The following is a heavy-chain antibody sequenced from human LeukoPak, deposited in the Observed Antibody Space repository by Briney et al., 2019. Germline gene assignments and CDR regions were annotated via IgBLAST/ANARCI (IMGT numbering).Heavy chain of an antibody. V-gene: IGHV1-2*02. CDR2: IIPNTGGT. J-gene: IGHJ4*02. Sequence: ASVKVSCKASGYIFTAYYIHWVRQAPGQGPEWMGWIIPNTGGTNYAQKLQGRVTMTSDTSISTAYMEVSSLKSDDTAVYYCAREGGSGGFDYWGQGTLVTVSS. CDR1: GYIFTAYY. CDR3: AREGGSGGFDY. D-gene: IGHD2-15*01.